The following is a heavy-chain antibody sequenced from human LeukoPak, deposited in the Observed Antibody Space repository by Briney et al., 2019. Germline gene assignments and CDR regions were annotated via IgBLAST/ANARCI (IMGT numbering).Heavy chain of an antibody. CDR1: GFTFNSCS. CDR2: ISGGGDTT. CDR3: AKDSRTPCFDL. Sequence: GGSLRLSCAASGFTFNSCSMTWVRQAPGKGLEWVSVISGGGDTTYYADSVKGRFTISRDHSQNTPYLQMTSLRAEDTPVFYCAKDSRTPCFDLGGQGTGVTVPS. V-gene: IGHV3-23*01. D-gene: IGHD6-13*01. J-gene: IGHJ5*02.